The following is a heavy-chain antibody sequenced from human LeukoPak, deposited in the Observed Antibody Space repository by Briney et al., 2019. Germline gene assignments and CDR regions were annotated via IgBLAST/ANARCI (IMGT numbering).Heavy chain of an antibody. D-gene: IGHD2-21*02. V-gene: IGHV3-21*01. CDR2: ISSSSSYI. CDR3: ARAGDSFSFDY. CDR1: GFTFSTYS. Sequence: GGSLRLSCATSGFTFSTYSMNWVRQAPGKGLEWVSSISSSSSYIYYADSVKGRFTISRDNSKNTLYLQMNSLRAEDTAVYYCARAGDSFSFDYWGQGTLVTVSS. J-gene: IGHJ4*02.